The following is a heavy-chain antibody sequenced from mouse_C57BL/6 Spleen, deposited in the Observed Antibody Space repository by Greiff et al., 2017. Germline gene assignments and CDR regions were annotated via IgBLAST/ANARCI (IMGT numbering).Heavy chain of an antibody. CDR3: ARDYTTVVAFDY. V-gene: IGHV5-4*01. CDR1: GFTFSSYA. Sequence: EVKLVESGGGLVKPGGSLKLSCAASGFTFSSYAMSWVRQTPEKRLEWVATISDGGSYTYYPDNVKGRFTISRDNAKNNLYLQMSHLKSEDTAMYYCARDYTTVVAFDYWGQGTTLTVSS. CDR2: ISDGGSYT. J-gene: IGHJ2*01. D-gene: IGHD1-1*01.